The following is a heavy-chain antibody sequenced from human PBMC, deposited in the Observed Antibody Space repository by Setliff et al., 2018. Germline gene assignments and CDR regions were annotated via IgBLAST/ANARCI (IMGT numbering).Heavy chain of an antibody. V-gene: IGHV3-21*01. J-gene: IGHJ4*02. D-gene: IGHD2-15*01. CDR1: GLSYTNDW. Sequence: PGGSLRLSCTASGLSYTNDWVSWVRQAPGKRLEWVSSLDGDSSHIYYADSLRGRFTISRDNARNSLFLQMNSLRVEDTAVYYCARRIKEGNHFFDYWGQGTLVTVSS. CDR2: LDGDSSHI. CDR3: ARRIKEGNHFFDY.